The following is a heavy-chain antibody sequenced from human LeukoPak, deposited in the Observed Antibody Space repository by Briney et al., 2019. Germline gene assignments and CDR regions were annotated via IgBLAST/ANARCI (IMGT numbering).Heavy chain of an antibody. CDR2: IYYSGST. D-gene: IGHD3-22*01. CDR3: ARGPPMIVVVTSSWFDP. CDR1: GGSISSGGYY. Sequence: SETLSLTCTVSGGSISSGGYYWSWIRQHPGKGLEWIGYIYYSGSTYYNPSLKSRVTISVDTSKDQFSLKLSSVTAADTAVYYCARGPPMIVVVTSSWFDPWGQGTLVTVSS. J-gene: IGHJ5*02. V-gene: IGHV4-31*03.